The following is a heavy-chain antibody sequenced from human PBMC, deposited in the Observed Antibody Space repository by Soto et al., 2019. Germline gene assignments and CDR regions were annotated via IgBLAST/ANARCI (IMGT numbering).Heavy chain of an antibody. CDR2: IYYSGST. CDR3: VRHRPVLGVVTHFDY. V-gene: IGHV4-39*01. Sequence: QLQLQESGPGLVKPSETLSLTCTVSGGSISSSSYYWGWIRQPPGKGLEWIGSIYYSGSTYYNPSLKSRVTISVATSKNQFSLKLSSVTAADTAVYYCVRHRPVLGVVTHFDYWGQGTLVTVSS. D-gene: IGHD2-15*01. J-gene: IGHJ4*02. CDR1: GGSISSSSYY.